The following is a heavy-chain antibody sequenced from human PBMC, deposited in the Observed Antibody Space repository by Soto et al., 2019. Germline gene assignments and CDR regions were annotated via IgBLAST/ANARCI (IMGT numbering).Heavy chain of an antibody. Sequence: GGSLRLSCTASGLTFGTTAMSWVRQAPGRGLEWVSTITGSGDTTYYAVSMKGRFTVSRDNSKNTVYLQMDSLRADDTALYYCAKGRAPLGPDALDVWGQGTMVTVSS. CDR3: AKGRAPLGPDALDV. D-gene: IGHD1-26*01. V-gene: IGHV3-23*01. CDR2: ITGSGDTT. CDR1: GLTFGTTA. J-gene: IGHJ3*01.